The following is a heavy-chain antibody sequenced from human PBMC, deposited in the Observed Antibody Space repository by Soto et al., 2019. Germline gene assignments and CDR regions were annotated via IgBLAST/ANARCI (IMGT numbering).Heavy chain of an antibody. Sequence: SMNWVRQASGKGLEWVSYISSSSSTIYYADSVKGRFTISRDNAKNSLYLQMNSLRAEDTAVYYCARHPERIAEIGWFDPWGQGTLVTVSS. D-gene: IGHD6-13*01. CDR3: ARHPERIAEIGWFDP. V-gene: IGHV3-48*01. CDR2: ISSSSSTI. J-gene: IGHJ5*02. CDR1: S.